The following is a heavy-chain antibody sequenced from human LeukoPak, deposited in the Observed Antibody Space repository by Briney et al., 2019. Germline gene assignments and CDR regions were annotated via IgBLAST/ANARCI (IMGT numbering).Heavy chain of an antibody. Sequence: ASVKVSCKASGYTFTSYYMHWVRQAPGQGLEWMGIINPSGGSTGYAQKFQGRVTMTRDTSTSTAYMELSSLRSEDTAVYYCASPVARLGYYYYGMDVWGQGTTVTVSS. CDR1: GYTFTSYY. J-gene: IGHJ6*02. CDR3: ASPVARLGYYYYGMDV. V-gene: IGHV1-46*01. CDR2: INPSGGST. D-gene: IGHD5-12*01.